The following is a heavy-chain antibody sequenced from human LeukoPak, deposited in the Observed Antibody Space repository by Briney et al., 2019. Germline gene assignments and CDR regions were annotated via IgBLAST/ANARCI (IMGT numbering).Heavy chain of an antibody. J-gene: IGHJ3*02. CDR2: IKQDGSEK. V-gene: IGHV3-7*01. CDR3: ARDVNPYYYDSSGYVFDI. D-gene: IGHD3-22*01. CDR1: GFTFSSYA. Sequence: GGSLRLSCAASGFTFSSYAMHWVRQAPGKGLEWVANIKQDGSEKYYVDSVKGRFTISRDNAKNSLYLQMNSLRAEDTAVYYCARDVNPYYYDSSGYVFDIWGQGTMVTVSS.